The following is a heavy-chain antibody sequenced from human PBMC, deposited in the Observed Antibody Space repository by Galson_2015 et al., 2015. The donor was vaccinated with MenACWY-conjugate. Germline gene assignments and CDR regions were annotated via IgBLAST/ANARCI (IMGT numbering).Heavy chain of an antibody. CDR1: GFTFSRYW. J-gene: IGHJ3*02. D-gene: IGHD2-15*01. CDR3: TRVQEGTSGSFDI. Sequence: SLRLSCAASGFTFSRYWMHWVRQVPGKGLVWVSRIRGDGSAITYADSVKGRLIISRDNAKNTMFLQMNSLRVEDTGVYYCTRVQEGTSGSFDIWGLGTLVTVSS. V-gene: IGHV3-74*01. CDR2: IRGDGSAI.